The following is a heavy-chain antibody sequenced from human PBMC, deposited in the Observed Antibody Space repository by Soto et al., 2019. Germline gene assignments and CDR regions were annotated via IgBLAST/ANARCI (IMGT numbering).Heavy chain of an antibody. CDR2: IYWADDK. CDR1: GFSLSTTGVG. CDR3: AHRRVTTFRRWGDAFDI. J-gene: IGHJ3*02. Sequence: QITLKESGPPLMKPTQTLTLTCTFSGFSLSTTGVGVGWIRQPPGKALEWLALIYWADDKYYSPSLKTRPTISKDTPETLVVLRLTNVDPVETATYFCAHRRVTTFRRWGDAFDIWGQGTLVTVSS. V-gene: IGHV2-5*02. D-gene: IGHD3-10*01.